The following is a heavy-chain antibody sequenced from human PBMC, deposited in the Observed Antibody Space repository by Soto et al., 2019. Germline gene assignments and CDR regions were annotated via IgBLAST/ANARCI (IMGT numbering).Heavy chain of an antibody. Sequence: SETLSLTCTVSGGSISSYYCSWIRQPPGKGLEWIGYIYYSGSTNYNPSLNSRVTISVDKSKNQFSLKLSSVTAADTAVYYCAREGPGYCSGGSCYPKRGFDYWGQGTLVTVSS. J-gene: IGHJ4*02. CDR1: GGSISSYY. V-gene: IGHV4-59*01. D-gene: IGHD2-15*01. CDR2: IYYSGST. CDR3: AREGPGYCSGGSCYPKRGFDY.